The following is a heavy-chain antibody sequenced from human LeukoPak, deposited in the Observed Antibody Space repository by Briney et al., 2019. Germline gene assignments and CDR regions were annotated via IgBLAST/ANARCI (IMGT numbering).Heavy chain of an antibody. D-gene: IGHD1-26*01. J-gene: IGHJ4*02. CDR1: GFSFSDFY. CDR2: IGTRSNPI. V-gene: IGHV3-11*01. Sequence: PGGSLRLSCAASGFSFSDFYMYWIRQAPGMGLEWVSYIGTRSNPIYYADSVKGRFTISRDDAKNSLYLQMNSLRDEDTAVYFCAREPRGSGRDLYYCGQGILVTVSS. CDR3: AREPRGSGRDLYY.